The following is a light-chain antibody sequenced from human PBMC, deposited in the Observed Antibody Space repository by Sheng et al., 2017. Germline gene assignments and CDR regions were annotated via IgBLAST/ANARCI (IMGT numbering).Light chain of an antibody. CDR2: GAS. J-gene: IGKJ4*01. CDR1: QSVSSN. V-gene: IGKV3-15*01. Sequence: EIVMTQSPATLSVSPGERATLSCRASQSVSSNLAWYQQKPGQAPRLLTEGASTRATGISARFSGSGSGTEFTLTISSLQSEDFAVYYCQQYNNWPLTFGGGTKVEIK. CDR3: QQYNNWPLT.